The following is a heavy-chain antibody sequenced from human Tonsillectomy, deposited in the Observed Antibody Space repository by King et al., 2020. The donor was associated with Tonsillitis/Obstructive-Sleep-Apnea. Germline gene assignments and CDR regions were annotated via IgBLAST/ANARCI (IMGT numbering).Heavy chain of an antibody. J-gene: IGHJ4*02. CDR1: GGSISSYY. Sequence: QEPLQESGPGLVKPSETLSLTCTVSGGSISSYYWSWIRQPPGKGLEWIGYIYYSGSTSYKPSPKSRVTISVDTSKNQFSLKLSSVTAADTAVYYCARVRGVVGTTFYYFDYWGQGTLVTVSS. V-gene: IGHV4-59*01. CDR3: ARVRGVVGTTFYYFDY. D-gene: IGHD1-26*01. CDR2: IYYSGST.